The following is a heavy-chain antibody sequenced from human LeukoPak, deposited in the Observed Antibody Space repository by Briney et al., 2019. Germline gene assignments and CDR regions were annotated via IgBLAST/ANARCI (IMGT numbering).Heavy chain of an antibody. D-gene: IGHD3-10*01. J-gene: IGHJ5*02. Sequence: SETLSLTCTVSGGSISSSSYYWGWIRQPPGKGLEWIGSIYYSGSTYYNPSLKSRVTISVDTSKNQFSLKLSSVTAADTAVYYCASPQGSWDWFDPWGQGILVTVSS. CDR3: ASPQGSWDWFDP. V-gene: IGHV4-39*07. CDR2: IYYSGST. CDR1: GGSISSSSYY.